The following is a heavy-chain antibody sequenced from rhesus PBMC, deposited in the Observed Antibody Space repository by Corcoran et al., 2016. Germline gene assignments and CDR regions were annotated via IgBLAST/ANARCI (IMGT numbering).Heavy chain of an antibody. D-gene: IGHD1-44*01. Sequence: EVQLVETGGGLVQPGGFLKLSCAATGFAFRRSGMSWVRQAPVKWLDWVTAINSGVGSTYYADSVKGRFTIARDNSKNTLSLQMNSLRAEDTAVYYCAKDKWYGLDSWGQGVVVTVSS. CDR1: GFAFRRSG. CDR3: AKDKWYGLDS. CDR2: INSGVGST. J-gene: IGHJ6*01. V-gene: IGHV3S5*01.